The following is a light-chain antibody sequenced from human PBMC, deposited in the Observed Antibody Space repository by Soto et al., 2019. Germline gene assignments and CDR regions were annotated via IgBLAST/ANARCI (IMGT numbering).Light chain of an antibody. J-gene: IGKJ1*01. CDR3: QQYSKWPWT. V-gene: IGKV3-15*01. Sequence: TQSPATLSMSPGERATLSCRASQSVSIYLAWYQQKPGQAPRLLIYGASRRATGFPARFSGSGSGTDFTLTISSLQSEDFAVYYCQQYSKWPWTFGQGTKVDIK. CDR2: GAS. CDR1: QSVSIY.